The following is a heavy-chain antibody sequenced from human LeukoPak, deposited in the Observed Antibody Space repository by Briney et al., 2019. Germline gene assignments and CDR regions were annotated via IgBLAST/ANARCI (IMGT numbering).Heavy chain of an antibody. J-gene: IGHJ4*02. CDR1: GFTFSSYG. CDR3: AKVGHYDSSGYLDY. V-gene: IGHV3-30*18. Sequence: GGSLRLSCAASGFTFSSYGMHWVRQAPGKGLEWVAVISYDGSNKYYADSVKGRFTISRDNSKNTLYLQMNSLRAEDTAVYYCAKVGHYDSSGYLDYWGQGTLVTVSS. D-gene: IGHD3-22*01. CDR2: ISYDGSNK.